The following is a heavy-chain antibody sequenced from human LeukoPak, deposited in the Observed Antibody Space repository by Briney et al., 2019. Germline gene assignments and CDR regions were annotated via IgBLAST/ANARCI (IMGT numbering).Heavy chain of an antibody. CDR1: GFTYSSYG. J-gene: IGHJ4*02. CDR3: ARDKRPSSGYYYFDY. CDR2: TNHSGST. V-gene: IGHV4-34*01. D-gene: IGHD3-22*01. Sequence: GSLRLSCAASGFTYSSYGMHWVRQAPGKGLEWIGETNHSGSTNYNPSLKSRVTISVDTSKNQFSLKLSSVTAADTAVYYCARDKRPSSGYYYFDYWGQGTLVTVSS.